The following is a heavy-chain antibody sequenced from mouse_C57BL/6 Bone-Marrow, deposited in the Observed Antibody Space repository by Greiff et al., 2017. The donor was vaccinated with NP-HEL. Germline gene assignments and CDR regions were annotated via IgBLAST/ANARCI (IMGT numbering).Heavy chain of an antibody. CDR3: TRGSRGNYYAMDY. Sequence: EVQLVESGGGLVQPGGSMKLSCAASGFTFSDAWMDWVRQSPEKGLEWVAEIRNKANNHATYYAESVKGRFTISRDDSKSSVYLQMNSLRAEDTGIYYCTRGSRGNYYAMDYWGQGTSVTVSS. CDR2: IRNKANNHAT. CDR1: GFTFSDAW. V-gene: IGHV6-6*01. J-gene: IGHJ4*01. D-gene: IGHD1-1*01.